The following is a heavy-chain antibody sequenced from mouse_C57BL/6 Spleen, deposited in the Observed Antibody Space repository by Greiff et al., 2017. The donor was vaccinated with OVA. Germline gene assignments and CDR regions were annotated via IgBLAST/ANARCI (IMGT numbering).Heavy chain of an antibody. CDR2: INPYNGDT. CDR1: GYSFTGYF. D-gene: IGHD3-1*01. V-gene: IGHV1-20*01. CDR3: ARAGQTEYYFDY. Sequence: EVQRVESGPELVKPGDSVKISCKASGYSFTGYFMNWVMQSHGKSLEWIGRINPYNGDTFYNQKFKGKATLTVDKSSSTAHMELRSLTSEDSAVYYCARAGQTEYYFDYWGQGTTLTVSS. J-gene: IGHJ2*01.